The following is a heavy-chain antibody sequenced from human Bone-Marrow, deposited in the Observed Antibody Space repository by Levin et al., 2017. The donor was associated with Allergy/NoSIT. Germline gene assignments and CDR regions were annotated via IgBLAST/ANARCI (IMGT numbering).Heavy chain of an antibody. Sequence: SLTSNGEGVAWLRQPPGKALEWLAVIDWDDDKRYSPSLKTRVSVTKDTSKKQVVFKMTNMAHVDTATYFCAHTTFGLDNWFDPWGHGTLVTVSS. CDR2: IDWDDDK. D-gene: IGHD3/OR15-3a*01. CDR3: AHTTFGLDNWFDP. V-gene: IGHV2-5*02. J-gene: IGHJ5*02. CDR1: SLTSNGEG.